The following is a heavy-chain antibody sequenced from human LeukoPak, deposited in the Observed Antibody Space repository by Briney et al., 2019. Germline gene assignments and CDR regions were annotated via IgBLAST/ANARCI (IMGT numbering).Heavy chain of an antibody. CDR1: GFTFSSYG. CDR3: AKDLKVHYYYGMDV. V-gene: IGHV3-30*18. CDR2: ISYDGSNK. Sequence: PGGSLRLSCAASGFTFSSYGMHWVRQAPGKGLEWVAVISYDGSNKYYADPVKGRFTISRDNSKNTLYLQMNSLRAEDTAVYYCAKDLKVHYYYGMDVWGQGTTVTVSS. J-gene: IGHJ6*02.